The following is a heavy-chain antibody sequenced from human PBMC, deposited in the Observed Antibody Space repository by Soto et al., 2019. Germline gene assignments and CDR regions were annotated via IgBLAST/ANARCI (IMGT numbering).Heavy chain of an antibody. Sequence: EVQLLESGGGLVQPGGSLRLSCAASGFTFSSNAMSWVRQAPGKGLEWGSVFSGSGGGTYYADSVKGRFTISRANAKNTLYLPINSLRADDTAVYYCAKEGYHWYFDLWGRGTLVTDSS. CDR1: GFTFSSNA. D-gene: IGHD5-18*01. J-gene: IGHJ2*01. CDR2: FSGSGGGT. CDR3: AKEGYHWYFDL. V-gene: IGHV3-23*01.